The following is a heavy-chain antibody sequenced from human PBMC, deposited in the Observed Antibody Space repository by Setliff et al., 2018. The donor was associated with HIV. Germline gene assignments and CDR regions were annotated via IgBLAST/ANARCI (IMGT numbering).Heavy chain of an antibody. CDR3: ARSGRETDLYGLYGVHYFDY. J-gene: IGHJ4*02. CDR2: IIPIIATT. V-gene: IGHV1-69*13. Sequence: SVKVSCKASEDTFRSHAISWVRQAPGQGLEWMGGIIPIIATTNYAQKFQDRVTITADEFTNTAYMEVSSLRSEDTAVYYCARSGRETDLYGLYGVHYFDYWGQGTLVTVSS. CDR1: EDTFRSHA. D-gene: IGHD4-17*01.